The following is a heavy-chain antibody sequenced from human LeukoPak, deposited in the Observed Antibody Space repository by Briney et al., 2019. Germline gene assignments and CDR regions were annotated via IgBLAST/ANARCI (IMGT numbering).Heavy chain of an antibody. D-gene: IGHD2/OR15-2a*01. CDR2: IQYGERT. Sequence: SETLSLTCTVSGGSINNYYWSWIRQPPGKGLEWIGYIQYGERTYYSPSLKSRVTISMDLSKIQFSLKMSSVTAADTAVYYCARDFFGDFDHWGQGILVTVSS. V-gene: IGHV4-59*01. J-gene: IGHJ4*02. CDR1: GGSINNYY. CDR3: ARDFFGDFDH.